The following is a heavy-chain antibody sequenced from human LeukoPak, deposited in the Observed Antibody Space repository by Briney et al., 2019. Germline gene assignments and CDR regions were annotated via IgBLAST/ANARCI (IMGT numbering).Heavy chain of an antibody. CDR2: LSGSAGST. D-gene: IGHD1-26*01. CDR3: AKRGAEVGATVAPGDY. V-gene: IGHV3-23*01. CDR1: GFTFSSYA. Sequence: QTGGSLRLSCAASGFTFSSYAMSWVRQAPGKGLEWVSALSGSAGSTYYADSVTGRFTISRDNSKNTLYLQMNSLRAEDTAVYYCAKRGAEVGATVAPGDYWGQGTLVTVSS. J-gene: IGHJ4*02.